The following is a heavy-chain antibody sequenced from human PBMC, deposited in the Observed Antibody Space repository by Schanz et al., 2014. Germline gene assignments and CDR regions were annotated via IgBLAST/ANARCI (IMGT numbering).Heavy chain of an antibody. CDR1: GFIFSYYT. CDR2: ISDDGSRR. Sequence: QVQLVESGGGVVQPGRSLRLSCAASGFIFSYYTIHWVRQAPGKGLEWVAVISDDGSRRHYADFVTGRFTISRDNAKNTLYLQMNSLRVEDTAEYYCAKNWKGHHITGRPGWSDGMDVWGQGTTVTVSS. J-gene: IGHJ6*02. D-gene: IGHD6-6*01. V-gene: IGHV3-30*04. CDR3: AKNWKGHHITGRPGWSDGMDV.